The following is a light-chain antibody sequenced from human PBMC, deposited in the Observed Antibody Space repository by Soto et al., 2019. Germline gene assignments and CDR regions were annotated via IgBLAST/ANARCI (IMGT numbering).Light chain of an antibody. Sequence: QSVVTPEPSLTVSPGGTVTLTCGSSTAPVTSAQYPYWFQHKPGQAPRTLLYDTSNKHSWTPARFSGSLLGGKAALSLSGAQPEDEAEYYCLLSYSGARVFGGGTKLTVL. J-gene: IGLJ2*01. CDR2: DTS. CDR3: LLSYSGARV. V-gene: IGLV7-46*01. CDR1: TAPVTSAQY.